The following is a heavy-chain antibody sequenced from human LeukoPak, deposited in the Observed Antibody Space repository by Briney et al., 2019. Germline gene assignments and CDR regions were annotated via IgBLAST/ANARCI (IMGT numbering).Heavy chain of an antibody. CDR2: IIPILGIA. CDR3: ARDVVGATKIDY. V-gene: IGHV1-69*04. CDR1: GGTFSSYA. D-gene: IGHD1-26*01. Sequence: SVKVSCKASGGTFSSYAISWVRQAPGQGLEWMGRIIPILGIANYAQKFQGRVTITADKSTSTAYMELSSLRSEDTAVYYCARDVVGATKIDYWGQGTLVTVSS. J-gene: IGHJ4*02.